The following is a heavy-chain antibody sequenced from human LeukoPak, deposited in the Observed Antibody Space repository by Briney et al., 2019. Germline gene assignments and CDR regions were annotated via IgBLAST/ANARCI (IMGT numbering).Heavy chain of an antibody. CDR3: ARAPSLHAFDI. CDR1: GGSISSGGYS. CDR2: IYHSGST. Sequence: PSETLSLTCAVSGGSISSGGYSWSWIRQPPGKGLEWIGYIYHSGSTYYNPSLRSRVTISVDRSKNQFSLKLSSVTAADTAVYYCARAPSLHAFDIWGQGTMVTVSS. J-gene: IGHJ3*02. V-gene: IGHV4-30-2*01.